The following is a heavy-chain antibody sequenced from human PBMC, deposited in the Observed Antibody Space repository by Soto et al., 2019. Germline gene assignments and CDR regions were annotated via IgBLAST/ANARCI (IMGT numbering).Heavy chain of an antibody. CDR2: IYYSGST. CDR3: ARYQVVYAISGGWFDP. CDR1: GGSISSYY. D-gene: IGHD2-8*02. J-gene: IGHJ5*02. V-gene: IGHV4-59*01. Sequence: QVQLQESGPGLVKPSETLSLTCTVSGGSISSYYWSWIRQPPGKGLEWIGYIYYSGSTNYNPSLRSRVTISVDTSKNQFSLKLSSVTDADTAVYDCARYQVVYAISGGWFDPWGQGTLVTVSS.